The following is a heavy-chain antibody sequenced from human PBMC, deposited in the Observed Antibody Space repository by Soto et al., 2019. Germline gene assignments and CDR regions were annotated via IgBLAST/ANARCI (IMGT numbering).Heavy chain of an antibody. V-gene: IGHV5-10-1*01. CDR1: GYSFTNYW. CDR2: IDPSDSYT. J-gene: IGHJ6*02. Sequence: PGQSLKISCKCSGYSFTNYWISWVRQMPGKDLEWMGRIDPSDSYTNYSPSFQGHVTISADKTISTAYLQWSSLKASDTAMYYCARQGRITRPEYGMDVWGHGTTVTVSS. CDR3: ARQGRITRPEYGMDV. D-gene: IGHD3-16*01.